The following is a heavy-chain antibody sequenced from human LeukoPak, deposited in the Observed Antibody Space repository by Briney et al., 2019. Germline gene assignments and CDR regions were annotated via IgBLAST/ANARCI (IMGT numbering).Heavy chain of an antibody. Sequence: GGSLRLSCAASGFTFSSYSMNWVRQAPGKGLEWLSYISTSGSTKHYADSVKGRFTISRDNAKNSLYLQMNSLRGEDTAVYYCAREKSQTYSGSFGYWGQGTLVTVSS. D-gene: IGHD1-26*01. J-gene: IGHJ4*02. CDR2: ISTSGSTK. V-gene: IGHV3-48*04. CDR1: GFTFSSYS. CDR3: AREKSQTYSGSFGY.